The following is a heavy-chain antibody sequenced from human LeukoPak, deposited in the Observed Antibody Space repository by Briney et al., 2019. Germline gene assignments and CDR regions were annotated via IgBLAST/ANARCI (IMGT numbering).Heavy chain of an antibody. V-gene: IGHV4-39*07. Sequence: SETLSLTCTVSGGSISSSSYYWGWIRQPPGKGLEWIGSIYYSGSTYYNPSLKSRVTISVDTSKNQFSLKLSSVTAADTAVYYCARDNIRNDGPNDYWGQGTLVTVSS. D-gene: IGHD1-1*01. CDR3: ARDNIRNDGPNDY. J-gene: IGHJ4*02. CDR1: GGSISSSSYY. CDR2: IYYSGST.